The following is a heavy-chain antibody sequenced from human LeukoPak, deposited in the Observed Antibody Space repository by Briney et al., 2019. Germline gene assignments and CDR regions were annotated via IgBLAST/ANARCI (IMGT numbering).Heavy chain of an antibody. J-gene: IGHJ3*02. D-gene: IGHD1-14*01. CDR3: ARVGPGVLAAFDI. CDR2: INSDWSST. V-gene: IGHV3-74*01. Sequence: PGGSLRLSCAASGFTFSTYWMHWVRHAPGKGLVWVSRINSDWSSTSYADSVKGRFTISRDNAKNTLYLQMNSLRAEDTAVYYCARVGPGVLAAFDIWGQGTMVTVSS. CDR1: GFTFSTYW.